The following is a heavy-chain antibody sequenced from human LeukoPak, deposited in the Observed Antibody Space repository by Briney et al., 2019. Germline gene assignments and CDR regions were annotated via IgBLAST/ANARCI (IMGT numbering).Heavy chain of an antibody. J-gene: IGHJ4*02. V-gene: IGHV1-69*13. Sequence: SVKVSCKASGGTFSSYAISWVRQAPGQGLEWMGGISPIFGTANYAQKFQGRVTITADESTSTAYMELSSLRSEDTAVYYCARDLDYYDSTAEYYFDHWGQGTLVTVSS. CDR3: ARDLDYYDSTAEYYFDH. D-gene: IGHD3-22*01. CDR1: GGTFSSYA. CDR2: ISPIFGTA.